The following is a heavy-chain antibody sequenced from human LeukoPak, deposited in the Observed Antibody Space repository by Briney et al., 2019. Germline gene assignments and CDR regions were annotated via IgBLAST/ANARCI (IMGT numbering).Heavy chain of an antibody. CDR1: GGSVSSGSYY. CDR3: ARDLYEILTGSPSYYFDY. D-gene: IGHD3-9*01. Sequence: SETLSLTCTVSGGSVSSGSYYWSWIRQPPGKGLELIGYIYYSGSTNYNPSLNSRATISVDTSKNKVSLKLSSVTAADTAVYYCARDLYEILTGSPSYYFDYWGQGTLVTVSS. V-gene: IGHV4-61*01. CDR2: IYYSGST. J-gene: IGHJ4*02.